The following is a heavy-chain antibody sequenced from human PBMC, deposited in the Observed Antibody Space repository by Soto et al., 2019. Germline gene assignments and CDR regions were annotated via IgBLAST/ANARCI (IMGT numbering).Heavy chain of an antibody. CDR2: ISYDGSNK. CDR1: GFTFSSYA. CDR3: ARDEQLALDY. Sequence: QVQLVESGGGVVQPGRSLRLSCAASGFTFSSYAMHWVRQAPGKGLEWVAVISYDGSNKYYADSVKGRFTISRDNSKDTLYLQMNSLRAEDTAVYYCARDEQLALDYCGQGTLVTVSS. D-gene: IGHD6-6*01. J-gene: IGHJ4*02. V-gene: IGHV3-30-3*01.